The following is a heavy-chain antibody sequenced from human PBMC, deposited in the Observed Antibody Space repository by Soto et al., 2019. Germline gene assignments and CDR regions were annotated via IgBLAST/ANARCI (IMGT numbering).Heavy chain of an antibody. J-gene: IGHJ5*02. Sequence: PGGSLRLSCAASGFTFSSYAMSWVRQAPGKGLEWVSAISGSGGSTYYADSVKGRFTISRDNSKNTLYLQIKSLRAEDTAVYYCAKGGRFGELLSWFDPWGQGTLVTVSS. CDR2: ISGSGGST. D-gene: IGHD3-10*01. V-gene: IGHV3-23*01. CDR1: GFTFSSYA. CDR3: AKGGRFGELLSWFDP.